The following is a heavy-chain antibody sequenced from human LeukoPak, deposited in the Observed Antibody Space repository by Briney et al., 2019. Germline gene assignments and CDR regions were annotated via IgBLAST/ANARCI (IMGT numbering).Heavy chain of an antibody. CDR2: ISYDGSNK. Sequence: GGSLRLSCAASGFTFSSYAMHWVRQAPGKGLEWVAVISYDGSNKYYADSMKGRFTISRDNSKNTLYLQMNSLRAEDTAVYYCARPTGYSSSWNWGDYYGMDVWGQGTTVTVSS. J-gene: IGHJ6*02. V-gene: IGHV3-30*04. CDR3: ARPTGYSSSWNWGDYYGMDV. D-gene: IGHD6-13*01. CDR1: GFTFSSYA.